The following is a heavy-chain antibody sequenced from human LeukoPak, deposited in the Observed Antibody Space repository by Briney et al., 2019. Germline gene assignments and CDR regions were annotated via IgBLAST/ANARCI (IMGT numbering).Heavy chain of an antibody. CDR3: AKDGVVPAALFDP. Sequence: PGGSLRLSCAASGFTFSSYAMSWVRQAPGKGXXXXSAISGSGGSTYYADSVKGRFTISRDNSKNTLYLQMNSLRAEDTAVYYCAKDGVVPAALFDPWGQGTLVTVSS. V-gene: IGHV3-23*01. CDR1: GFTFSSYA. J-gene: IGHJ5*02. CDR2: ISGSGGST. D-gene: IGHD2-2*01.